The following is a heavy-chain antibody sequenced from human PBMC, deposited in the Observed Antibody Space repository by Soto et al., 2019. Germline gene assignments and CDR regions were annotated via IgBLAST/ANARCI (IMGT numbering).Heavy chain of an antibody. Sequence: GGSLRLSCAACGFTFSIYGMHWVRQAPGKGLEWVAVIWYDGSNKYYADSVKGRFTISRDNSKNTLYLQMNSLRAEDTAVYYCARGRGFFSGEIPKYDSSGYYLGDYFDYWGQGTLVTVSS. V-gene: IGHV3-33*01. D-gene: IGHD3-22*01. CDR3: ARGRGFFSGEIPKYDSSGYYLGDYFDY. CDR2: IWYDGSNK. J-gene: IGHJ4*02. CDR1: GFTFSIYG.